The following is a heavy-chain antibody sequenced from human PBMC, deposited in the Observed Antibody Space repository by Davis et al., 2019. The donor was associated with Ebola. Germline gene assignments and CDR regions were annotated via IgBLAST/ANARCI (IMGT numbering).Heavy chain of an antibody. CDR2: IYPGDSDT. V-gene: IGHV5-51*01. J-gene: IGHJ2*01. CDR1: GYSFATNW. CDR3: ARRLERPKWFFDV. D-gene: IGHD5-24*01. Sequence: GESLKISCKGSGYSFATNWIGWVRQMPGKGLEWMGVIYPGDSDTRYNPSFQGQVTISADKSISTAYLHWNSLKASDTAIYYCARRLERPKWFFDVWGRGTLVTVSS.